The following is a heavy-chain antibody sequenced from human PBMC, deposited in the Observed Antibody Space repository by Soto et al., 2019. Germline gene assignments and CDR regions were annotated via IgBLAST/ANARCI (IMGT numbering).Heavy chain of an antibody. CDR1: GGSISSSSYY. D-gene: IGHD3-10*01. V-gene: IGHV4-39*01. Sequence: SETLSLTCTVSGGSISSSSYYWGWIRQPPGKGLEWIGSIYYSGSTYYNPSLKSRVTISVDTSKNQFSLKLSSVTAADTAVYYCARHPTDYYGSGSYIPGWFDPWGQGTLVTVSS. J-gene: IGHJ5*02. CDR3: ARHPTDYYGSGSYIPGWFDP. CDR2: IYYSGST.